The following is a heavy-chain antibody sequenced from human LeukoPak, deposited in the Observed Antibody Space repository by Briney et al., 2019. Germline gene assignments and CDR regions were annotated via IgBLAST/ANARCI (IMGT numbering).Heavy chain of an antibody. CDR3: ASTHYDYVGGSYRPFDY. J-gene: IGHJ4*02. CDR2: IYYSGST. D-gene: IGHD3-16*02. CDR1: GGSISSYY. Sequence: PSETLSLXCTDSGGSISSYYWSWIRQPPGKGLEWIGYIYYSGSTNYNPSLKSRVTISVDTSKNQFSLKLSSVTAADTAVYYCASTHYDYVGGSYRPFDYWGQGTLVTVSS. V-gene: IGHV4-59*01.